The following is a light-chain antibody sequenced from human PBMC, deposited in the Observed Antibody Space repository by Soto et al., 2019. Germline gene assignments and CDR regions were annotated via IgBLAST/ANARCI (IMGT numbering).Light chain of an antibody. CDR3: MQGSYWPWT. V-gene: IGKV2-30*01. J-gene: IGKJ1*01. Sequence: DIVMTQSPLSLPVTPGAPASVSCRSSQSLEYSDGKTYLNWYQQRPGQSPRRLIYKVSNRDFGVPDRFSGSGSGTAFTLEISRVEAEDVGVYYCMQGSYWPWTFGQGTKVDIK. CDR1: QSLEYSDGKTY. CDR2: KVS.